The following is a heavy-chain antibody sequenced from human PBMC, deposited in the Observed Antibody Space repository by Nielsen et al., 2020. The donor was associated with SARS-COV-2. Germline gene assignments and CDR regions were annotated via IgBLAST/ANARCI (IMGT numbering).Heavy chain of an antibody. Sequence: WIRQPPGKGLEWVSYISSSGSTIYYADSVKGRFTISRGNAKNSLYLQMNSLRAEDTAVYYCAGWPITIFGVVIQSYYGMDVWGQGTTVTVSS. CDR2: ISSSGSTI. J-gene: IGHJ6*02. D-gene: IGHD3-3*01. V-gene: IGHV3-11*01. CDR3: AGWPITIFGVVIQSYYGMDV.